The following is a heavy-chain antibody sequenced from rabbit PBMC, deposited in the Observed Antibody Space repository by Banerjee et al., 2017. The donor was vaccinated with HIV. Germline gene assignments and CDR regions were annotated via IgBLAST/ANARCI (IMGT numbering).Heavy chain of an antibody. Sequence: QEQLVESGGGLVQPEGSLTLTCTASGFSFNWWICWVRQAPGKGLEWIACIHDDGSGRTFYATWARGRFTISKTSSTTVTLQMTSLTVADTATYFCARSYATYAYVSLNLWGPGTLVTVS. V-gene: IGHV1S45*01. CDR3: ARSYATYAYVSLNL. D-gene: IGHD6-1*01. J-gene: IGHJ4*01. CDR1: GFSFNWW. CDR2: IHDDGSGRT.